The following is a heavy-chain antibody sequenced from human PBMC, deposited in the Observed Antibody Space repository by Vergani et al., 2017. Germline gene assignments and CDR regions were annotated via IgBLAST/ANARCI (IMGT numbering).Heavy chain of an antibody. J-gene: IGHJ6*02. V-gene: IGHV1-69*18. D-gene: IGHD2-2*01. Sequence: QVQLVQSGAEVKKPGSSVKVSCKASGGTFSSYAISWVRQAPGQGLEWMGRIIPIFGTANYAQKFQGRVTITADESTSTAYMELSSLRSEDTAVYYCAGGFATQVPAALGNYYYGKDVWGQGTTVTVS. CDR2: IIPIFGTA. CDR1: GGTFSSYA. CDR3: AGGFATQVPAALGNYYYGKDV.